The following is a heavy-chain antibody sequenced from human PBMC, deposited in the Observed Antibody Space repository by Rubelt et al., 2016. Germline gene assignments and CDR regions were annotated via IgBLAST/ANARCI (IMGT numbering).Heavy chain of an antibody. CDR2: ISSSSSYI. Sequence: RGLEWVSSISSSSSYIYYADSVKGRFTISRDNAKNSLYLQMNSLRAEDTAVYYCAKGGSSWYGWGYWGQGTLVTVSS. V-gene: IGHV3-21*04. D-gene: IGHD6-13*01. CDR3: AKGGSSWYGWGY. J-gene: IGHJ4*02.